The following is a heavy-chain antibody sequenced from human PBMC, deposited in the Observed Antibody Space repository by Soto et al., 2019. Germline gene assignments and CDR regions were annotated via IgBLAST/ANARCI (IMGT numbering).Heavy chain of an antibody. V-gene: IGHV3-33*01. CDR1: GFTFSSYG. J-gene: IGHJ3*02. D-gene: IGHD2-15*01. CDR3: ARGKDIEGIDI. CDR2: IWYDGSNK. Sequence: GGSLRLSCAASGFTFSSYGMHWVRQAPGKGLEWVAVIWYDGSNKYYADSVKGRFTISRDNSKNTLYLQMNSLRAEDTAVYYCARGKDIEGIDIWGQGTMVTVSS.